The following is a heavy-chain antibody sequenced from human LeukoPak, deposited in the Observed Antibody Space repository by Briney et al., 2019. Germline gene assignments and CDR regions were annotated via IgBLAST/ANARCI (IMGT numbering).Heavy chain of an antibody. Sequence: SETLSLTCAVYGGSFSGYYWSWIRQPPGKGLEWIGEINHSGGTNYNPSLKSRVTISVDTSKNQFSLKLSSVTAADTAVYYCARAGTYSSSGSDYWGQRTLVTVSS. J-gene: IGHJ4*02. CDR2: INHSGGT. CDR1: GGSFSGYY. D-gene: IGHD6-6*01. V-gene: IGHV4-34*01. CDR3: ARAGTYSSSGSDY.